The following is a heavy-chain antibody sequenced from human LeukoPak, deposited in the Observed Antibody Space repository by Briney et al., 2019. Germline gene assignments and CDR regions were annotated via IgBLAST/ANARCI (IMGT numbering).Heavy chain of an antibody. CDR2: INYSGST. D-gene: IGHD5-12*01. CDR1: GGSISSYY. J-gene: IGHJ4*02. Sequence: SETLSLTCTVSGGSISSYYWSWIRQPPGKGLEWIGYINYSGSTNYNPSLKSRVTISVDTSKNQFSLKLSSVTAADTAVYYCARVDIVATMNFDYWGQGTLVTVSS. V-gene: IGHV4-59*01. CDR3: ARVDIVATMNFDY.